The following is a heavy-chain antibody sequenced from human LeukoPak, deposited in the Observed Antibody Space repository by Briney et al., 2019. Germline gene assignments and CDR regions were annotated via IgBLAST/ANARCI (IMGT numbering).Heavy chain of an antibody. V-gene: IGHV3-7*05. CDR3: ARVVTGDTNRFDP. Sequence: PGGSLRLSCAASGFTFSSSWMSWVRQGPGKGLEWVANINQDGSEKYYVDSVRGRFAISRDNAENSLYLQMNSLRADDTAVYYCARVVTGDTNRFDPWGQGTLVTASS. CDR2: INQDGSEK. CDR1: GFTFSSSW. D-gene: IGHD2-21*01. J-gene: IGHJ5*02.